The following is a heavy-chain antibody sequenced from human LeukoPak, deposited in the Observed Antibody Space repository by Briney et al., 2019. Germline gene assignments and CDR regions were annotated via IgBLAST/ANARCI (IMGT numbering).Heavy chain of an antibody. Sequence: PSETLSLTCTVSGGSISSYYWSWLRQPAGKGLEWIGRIYTSGSTNYNPSLKSRVTMSVDTSKNQFSLKLSSVTAADTAVYYCARHVVGPYYYGSGSPRNQYYWFDPWGQGTLVTVSS. J-gene: IGHJ5*02. CDR1: GGSISSYY. V-gene: IGHV4-4*07. CDR2: IYTSGST. CDR3: ARHVVGPYYYGSGSPRNQYYWFDP. D-gene: IGHD3-10*01.